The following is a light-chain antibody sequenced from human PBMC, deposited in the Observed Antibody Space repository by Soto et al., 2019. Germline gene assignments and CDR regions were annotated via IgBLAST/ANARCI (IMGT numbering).Light chain of an antibody. Sequence: QSVLTQPPSASGTPGQRVTISCSGSSSNIGSNYVYWYRQLPGTAPNVLIYRNDERPSCVPDRFSGSKSGSSASLAISGLRSEDEADYYCSPWDDSLSGPVFGRGTKLTVL. J-gene: IGLJ3*02. CDR3: SPWDDSLSGPV. CDR2: RND. V-gene: IGLV1-47*01. CDR1: SSNIGSNY.